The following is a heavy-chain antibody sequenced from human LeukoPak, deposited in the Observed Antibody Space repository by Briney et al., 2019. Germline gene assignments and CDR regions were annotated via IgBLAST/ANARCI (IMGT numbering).Heavy chain of an antibody. CDR2: INHRGTT. Sequence: PSETLSLTCAVSGYSISSGYYWGWIRQPPGKGLEWIGSINHRGTTYYNLSLKSRVTVSIDTSTNQFSLKLSSVTAADTAVYYCAASVGRGLKIDPWGQGTLVTVSS. D-gene: IGHD1-26*01. V-gene: IGHV4-38-2*01. J-gene: IGHJ5*02. CDR1: GYSISSGYY. CDR3: AASVGRGLKIDP.